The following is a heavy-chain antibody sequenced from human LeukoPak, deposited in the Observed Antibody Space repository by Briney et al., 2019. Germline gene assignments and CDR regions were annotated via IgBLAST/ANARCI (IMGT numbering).Heavy chain of an antibody. CDR2: ISGSGGST. J-gene: IGHJ4*02. CDR1: GFTFSSYS. D-gene: IGHD3-10*01. V-gene: IGHV3-23*01. CDR3: AKDLLRIYWRTFDS. Sequence: GGSLRLSCAASGFTFSSYSMNWVRQAPGKGLEWVSAISGSGGSTYYADSVKGRFTISRDNSKNTLYLQMTNLRAEDTAVYFCAKDLLRIYWRTFDSWGQGALVIVSS.